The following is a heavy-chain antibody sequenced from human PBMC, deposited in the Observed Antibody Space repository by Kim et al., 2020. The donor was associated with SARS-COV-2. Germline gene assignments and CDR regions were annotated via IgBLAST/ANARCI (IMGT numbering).Heavy chain of an antibody. CDR1: GFTFSSYA. D-gene: IGHD3-10*01. J-gene: IGHJ4*02. Sequence: GGSLRLSCAASGFTFSSYAMHWVRQAPGKGLEWVAVISYDGSNKYYADSVKGRFTISRDNSKNTLYLQMNSLRAEDTAVYYCASGNSGSYYKGFNYWGQGTLDTVSS. V-gene: IGHV3-30*04. CDR2: ISYDGSNK. CDR3: ASGNSGSYYKGFNY.